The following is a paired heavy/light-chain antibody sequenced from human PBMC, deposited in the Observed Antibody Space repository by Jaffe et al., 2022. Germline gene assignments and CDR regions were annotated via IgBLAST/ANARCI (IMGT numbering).Light chain of an antibody. Sequence: SYELTQPPSVSVSPGQTARITCSGDALPKQYAYWYQQKPGQAPVLVIYKDSERPSGIPERFSGSSSGTTVTLTISGVQAEDEADYYCQSADSSGTSVVFGGGTKLTVL. V-gene: IGLV3-25*03. CDR2: KDS. J-gene: IGLJ2*01. CDR1: ALPKQY. CDR3: QSADSSGTSVV.
Heavy chain of an antibody. Sequence: QVTLKESGPVLVKPTETLTLTCTVSGFSLSNARMGVSWIRQPPGKALEWLAHIFSNDEKSYSTSLKSRLTISKDTSKSQVVLTMTNMDPVDTATYYCARIVYSVGGEGGCFDLWGRGTLVTVSS. CDR2: IFSNDEK. D-gene: IGHD2-21*01. CDR3: ARIVYSVGGEGGCFDL. CDR1: GFSLSNARMG. J-gene: IGHJ2*01. V-gene: IGHV2-26*01.